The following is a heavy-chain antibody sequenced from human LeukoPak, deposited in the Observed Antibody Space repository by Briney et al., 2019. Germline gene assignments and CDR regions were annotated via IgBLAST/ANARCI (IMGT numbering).Heavy chain of an antibody. Sequence: PSETLSLTCTVSGGSISSYYWSWIRQPPGKGLEWIGYIYTSGSTNYNPSLKSRVTISVDTSKNQFSLKLSSVTAADTAVYYRASQYYDYVWGSYQFDPWGQGTLVTVSS. CDR3: ASQYYDYVWGSYQFDP. V-gene: IGHV4-4*09. CDR2: IYTSGST. D-gene: IGHD3-16*02. CDR1: GGSISSYY. J-gene: IGHJ5*02.